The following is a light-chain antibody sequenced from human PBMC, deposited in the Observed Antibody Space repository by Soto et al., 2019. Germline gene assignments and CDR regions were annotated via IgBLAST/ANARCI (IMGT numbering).Light chain of an antibody. Sequence: QSVLTQPPSASGSPGQSVTISCTGTSSDVGGYNYVSWYQQHPGKAPKLMIYEVSKRPSGVPDRFSGSKSGNTASLTVSGLQAEDEADYYCSSYAGSNNLGVFGGGTKVTGL. J-gene: IGLJ2*01. V-gene: IGLV2-8*01. CDR2: EVS. CDR3: SSYAGSNNLGV. CDR1: SSDVGGYNY.